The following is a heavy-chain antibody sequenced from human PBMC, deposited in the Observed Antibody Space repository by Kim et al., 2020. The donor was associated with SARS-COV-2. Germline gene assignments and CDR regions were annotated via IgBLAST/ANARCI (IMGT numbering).Heavy chain of an antibody. J-gene: IGHJ4*02. Sequence: SETLSLTCTVSGGSISSSSYYCGWIRQPPWKGLEWIGSIYYSGSTYYNPSLQSRVTISVDTSKNQFSLKLSSVTAADTAVYYCARHDSHWRSHYVDDLGQGTLVTVSS. V-gene: IGHV4-39*01. CDR2: IYYSGST. CDR1: GGSISSSSYY. CDR3: ARHDSHWRSHYVDD. D-gene: IGHD3-16*01.